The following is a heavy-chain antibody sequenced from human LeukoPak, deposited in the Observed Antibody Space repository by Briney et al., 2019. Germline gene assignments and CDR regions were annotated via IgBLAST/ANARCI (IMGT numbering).Heavy chain of an antibody. CDR1: GYTFTSYY. J-gene: IGHJ6*03. CDR3: AREAYDYDTSGYYDNYYYHYMDV. V-gene: IGHV1-46*01. D-gene: IGHD3-22*01. CDR2: IDPSGVST. Sequence: ASVKVSCKASGYTFTSYYMHWVRQAPGQGLEWMGIIDPSGVSTTYAQKFQGRVTMTRDMSTSTVYMELNSLRAEDTAVYYCAREAYDYDTSGYYDNYYYHYMDVWGKGTTVTVSS.